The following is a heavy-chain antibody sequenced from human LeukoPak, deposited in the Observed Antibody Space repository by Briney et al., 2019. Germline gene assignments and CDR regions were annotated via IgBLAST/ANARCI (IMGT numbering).Heavy chain of an antibody. CDR3: AREKLPYYYYYMDV. CDR1: GFTFSSYG. J-gene: IGHJ6*03. Sequence: GGSLRLSCAASGFTFSSYGIHWVRQAPGKGLEWVAFIRYDGSNKYYTDSVKGRFTISRDNSKNTLYLQMNSLRAEDTAVYYCAREKLPYYYYYMDVWGKETTVTVSS. CDR2: IRYDGSNK. V-gene: IGHV3-30*02.